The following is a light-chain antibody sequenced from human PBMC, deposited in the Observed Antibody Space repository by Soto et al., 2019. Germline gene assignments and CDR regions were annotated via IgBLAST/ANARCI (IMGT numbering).Light chain of an antibody. CDR1: QSVSSSY. J-gene: IGKJ4*01. V-gene: IGKV3-20*01. Sequence: SALSCRASQSVSSSYLAWYQQKPGQAPRLLIYGASSRATGIPDRFSGSGSGTDFTLTISRLQSEDFAVYYCQQYNNWLTFGGGTKVDIK. CDR2: GAS. CDR3: QQYNNWLT.